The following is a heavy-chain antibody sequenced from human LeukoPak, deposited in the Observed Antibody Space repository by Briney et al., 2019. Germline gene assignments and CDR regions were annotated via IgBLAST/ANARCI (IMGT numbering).Heavy chain of an antibody. CDR1: GGSISGDY. J-gene: IGHJ4*02. D-gene: IGHD3-10*01. V-gene: IGHV4-59*01. CDR2: IHSSGST. CDR3: ARRGAMVRGPAYHFDF. Sequence: PSETLSLTCTVSGGSISGDYWSWIRQSPGKGLEWIAYIHSSGSTSYNPSLKSRVTISVDTSKNEFSLKLTSVNAADTAVYYCARRGAMVRGPAYHFDFWGRGTQVTVSS.